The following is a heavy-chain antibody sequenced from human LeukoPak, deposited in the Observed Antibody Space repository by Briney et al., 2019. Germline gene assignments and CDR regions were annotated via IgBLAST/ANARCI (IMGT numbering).Heavy chain of an antibody. CDR2: ISSSSSYI. CDR1: GFTFSSYS. CDR3: VREYCSGGSCSDAFDI. V-gene: IGHV3-21*01. J-gene: IGHJ3*02. Sequence: GGSLRLSCAASGFTFSSYSMNWVRQAPAKGLEWVSSISSSSSYIYYADSVKGRFTISRDNAKNSLYLQMNSLRAEDTALYYCVREYCSGGSCSDAFDIWGQGTMVTVSS. D-gene: IGHD2-15*01.